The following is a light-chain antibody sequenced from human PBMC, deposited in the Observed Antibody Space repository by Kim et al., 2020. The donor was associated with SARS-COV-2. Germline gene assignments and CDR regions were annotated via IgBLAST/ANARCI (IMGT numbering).Light chain of an antibody. CDR2: HDS. V-gene: IGLV3-21*04. CDR1: NIGSKN. CDR3: QVWDGSTDHYV. Sequence: APGEAAKIPCAGNNIGSKNGQWYQQRAGQAPVLVISHDSDRPSEIPDRFSGSNSGNTATLTISRVEAGDEADYYCQVWDGSTDHYVFGTGTKVTVL. J-gene: IGLJ1*01.